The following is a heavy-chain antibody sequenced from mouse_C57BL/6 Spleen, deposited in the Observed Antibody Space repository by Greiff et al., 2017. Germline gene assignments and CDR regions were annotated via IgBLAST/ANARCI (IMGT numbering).Heavy chain of an antibody. V-gene: IGHV1-26*01. CDR1: GYTFTDYY. CDR3: AIITTVVDVDD. J-gene: IGHJ2*01. Sequence: EVQLQQSGPELVKPGASVKISCKASGYTFTDYYMNWVKQSHGKSLEWIGDINPNNGGTSYNQKFKGKATLTVDKSSSTAYMELRSLTSEDSAVYYCAIITTVVDVDDWGQGTPLTVSS. D-gene: IGHD1-1*01. CDR2: INPNNGGT.